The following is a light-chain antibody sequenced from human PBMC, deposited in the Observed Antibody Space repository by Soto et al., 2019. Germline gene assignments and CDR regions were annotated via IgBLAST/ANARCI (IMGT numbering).Light chain of an antibody. CDR3: SSYGGSNNYV. V-gene: IGLV2-8*01. CDR2: EVS. Sequence: QSVLTQPPSASGSPGQSVTISCTGTSSDVGRYIYVSWYQQHPGKAPKFIMYEVSKRPSGVPDRFSGSKSGNTASLTVSGLQAEDEADYYCSSYGGSNNYVFGTGTQLTVL. CDR1: SSDVGRYIY. J-gene: IGLJ1*01.